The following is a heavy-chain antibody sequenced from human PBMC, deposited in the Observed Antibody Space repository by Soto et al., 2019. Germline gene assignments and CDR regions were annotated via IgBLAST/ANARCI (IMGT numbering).Heavy chain of an antibody. CDR2: IIPIFGTE. CDR1: GGTFSSYA. CDR3: AREGGASIAARPSFDY. D-gene: IGHD6-6*01. V-gene: IGHV1-69*01. J-gene: IGHJ4*01. Sequence: QVQLVQSGAEVKKPGSSVKVSCKASGGTFSSYAISWVRQAPGQGLEWMGGIIPIFGTENYAQKFQGRVRLTADESRSTAYMELSSLRYEDTAVYYCAREGGASIAARPSFDYWGHGTLVTVSS.